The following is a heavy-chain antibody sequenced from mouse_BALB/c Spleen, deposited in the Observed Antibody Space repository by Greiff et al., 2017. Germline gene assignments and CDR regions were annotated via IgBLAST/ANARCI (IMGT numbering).Heavy chain of an antibody. CDR1: GYTFSSYW. CDR2: ILPGSGST. Sequence: VQLQQSGAELMKPGASVKISCKATGYTFSSYWIEWVKQRPGHGLEWIGEILPGSGSTNYNEKFKGKATFTADTSSNTAYMQLSSLTSEDSAVYYCAGVTTVVAKDYWGQGTTLTVSS. J-gene: IGHJ2*01. V-gene: IGHV1-9*01. CDR3: AGVTTVVAKDY. D-gene: IGHD1-1*01.